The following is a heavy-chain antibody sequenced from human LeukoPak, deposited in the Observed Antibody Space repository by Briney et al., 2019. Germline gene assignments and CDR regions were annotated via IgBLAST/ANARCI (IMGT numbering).Heavy chain of an antibody. V-gene: IGHV4-4*02. CDR3: TRESRPFCPFAY. J-gene: IGHJ4*02. D-gene: IGHD2-2*01. CDR2: VSLAGQT. Sequence: SETLSLTCDVSGGSISNTNWWSWVRQPPGQGLEWIGEVSLAGQTNYNPSLNGRVTMSLDESSNQLSLSLTSVTAADTAVYYCTRESRPFCPFAYWGQGVLVTVSS. CDR1: GGSISNTNW.